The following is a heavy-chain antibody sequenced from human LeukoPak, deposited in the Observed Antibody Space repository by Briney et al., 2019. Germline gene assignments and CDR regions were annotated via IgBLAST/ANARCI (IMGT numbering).Heavy chain of an antibody. J-gene: IGHJ4*02. V-gene: IGHV3-23*01. CDR1: GFTFSSYA. D-gene: IGHD3-22*01. CDR3: AKSSGTSGYYYVGDY. Sequence: GGSLRLSCAASGFTFSSYAMSWVRQAPGKGLEWVSGISGSGDTYYADSVRGRFTISRDNSRNRLYVQMNSLRAEDTALYYCAKSSGTSGYYYVGDYWGRGTLVTVSS. CDR2: ISGSGDT.